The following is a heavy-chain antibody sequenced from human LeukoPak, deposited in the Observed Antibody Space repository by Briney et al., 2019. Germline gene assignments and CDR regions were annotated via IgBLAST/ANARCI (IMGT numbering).Heavy chain of an antibody. Sequence: ASVKVSCKASGYTFTSYDINWVRQATGQGLEWMGWMNPNSGNTGYAQKFQGRVTMTRNTSKSTAYMELSSLRSEDTAVYYCARIPDSSGWYPYFDYWGQGTLVTVSS. V-gene: IGHV1-8*01. CDR1: GYTFTSYD. D-gene: IGHD6-19*01. CDR3: ARIPDSSGWYPYFDY. J-gene: IGHJ4*02. CDR2: MNPNSGNT.